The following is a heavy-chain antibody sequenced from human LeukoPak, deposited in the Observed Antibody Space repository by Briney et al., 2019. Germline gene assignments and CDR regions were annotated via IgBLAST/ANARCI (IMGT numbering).Heavy chain of an antibody. Sequence: GASVKVSCKASGGTFSSYAISWVRQAPGQGLEWMGRIIPILGIASHAQKFQGRVTITADKSTSTAYMELRSLRSDDTAVYYCARAGLGSSWNDAFDIWGQGTMVTVSS. CDR3: ARAGLGSSWNDAFDI. D-gene: IGHD6-13*01. CDR1: GGTFSSYA. CDR2: IIPILGIA. J-gene: IGHJ3*02. V-gene: IGHV1-69*04.